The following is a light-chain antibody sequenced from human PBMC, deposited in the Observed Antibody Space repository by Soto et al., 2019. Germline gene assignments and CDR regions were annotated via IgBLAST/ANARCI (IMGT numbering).Light chain of an antibody. CDR3: QQYNNWPPWT. CDR1: QSVSSN. J-gene: IGKJ1*01. V-gene: IGKV3-15*01. Sequence: EIVITETPATLYVSPGERATLSCRDSQSVSSNIAWYQQKPGQAPRLLIYGASTRATGIPARFSGSGSGTEFTLTISSLQSEDFAVYYCQQYNNWPPWTFGQGTKVEIK. CDR2: GAS.